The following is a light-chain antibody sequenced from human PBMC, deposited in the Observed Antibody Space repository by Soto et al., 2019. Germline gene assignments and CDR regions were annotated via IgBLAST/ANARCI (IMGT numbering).Light chain of an antibody. V-gene: IGKV1-39*01. J-gene: IGKJ3*01. CDR2: GAS. Sequence: DIQMTQSPSSLSAAAGDRVSISCRASQSINNYLNWYQHRPGEAPKLLIFGASSLQRGVLSRLSGSGSGTEFTLTISSLQRQDFATYYCQQTYSPPPTFGPGTKVDIK. CDR3: QQTYSPPPT. CDR1: QSINNY.